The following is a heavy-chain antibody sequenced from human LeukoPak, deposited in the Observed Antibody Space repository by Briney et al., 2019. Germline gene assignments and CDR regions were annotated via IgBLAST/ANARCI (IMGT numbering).Heavy chain of an antibody. V-gene: IGHV1-69*05. Sequence: GSSVKVSCKASGGTFSSYAISWVRQAPGQGLEWMGRIIPIFGTANYAQKFQGRVTITTDESTSTAYMELSSLRSEDTAVYYYARSRLGEWLYKLDYWGQGTLVTVSS. D-gene: IGHD3-3*01. CDR2: IIPIFGTA. J-gene: IGHJ4*02. CDR1: GGTFSSYA. CDR3: ARSRLGEWLYKLDY.